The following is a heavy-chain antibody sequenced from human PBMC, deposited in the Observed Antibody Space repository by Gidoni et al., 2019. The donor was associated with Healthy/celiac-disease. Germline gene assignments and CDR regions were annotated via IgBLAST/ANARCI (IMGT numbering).Heavy chain of an antibody. D-gene: IGHD3-3*01. CDR3: ARGWSWNYYYYGMDV. CDR2: IGTACDT. CDR1: GFTFRSYD. V-gene: IGHV3-13*01. Sequence: EVQLVESGGGVVQPGGSLRLAWAGSGFTFRSYDMHWVRQATGKGLEWVSAIGTACDTYYPGSVNGRFTISRENAKNSLYLQMNSLSAGDTAVYYCARGWSWNYYYYGMDVWGQGTTVTVSS. J-gene: IGHJ6*02.